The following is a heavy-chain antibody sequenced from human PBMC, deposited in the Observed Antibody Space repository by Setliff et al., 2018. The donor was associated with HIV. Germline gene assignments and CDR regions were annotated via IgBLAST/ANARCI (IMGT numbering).Heavy chain of an antibody. J-gene: IGHJ4*02. CDR3: AKTTGSVLGTYYFDS. V-gene: IGHV3-43D*03. CDR2: INWNGGRT. CDR1: GFTFDDYA. Sequence: GGSLRLSCAASGFTFDDYAMYWVRQAPGKALEWVSLINWNGGRTFYSDSVKGRFTISRDNSENLLYLQMHSLRLDDTAIYYCAKTTGSVLGTYYFDSWGQGTRVTVSS. D-gene: IGHD3-16*01.